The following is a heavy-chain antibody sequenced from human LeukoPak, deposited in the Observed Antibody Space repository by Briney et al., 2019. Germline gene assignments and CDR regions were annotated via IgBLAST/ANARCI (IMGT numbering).Heavy chain of an antibody. V-gene: IGHV3-7*01. CDR3: TGHFR. Sequence: PGGSLRLSCAASGFTFSSYAMSWVRQAPGKGLEWVANIKQDGSEKYYVDSVKGRFTISRDNAKNSLYLQMNSLRAEDTAMYYCTGHFRWGQGTLVTVSS. CDR1: GFTFSSYA. J-gene: IGHJ4*02. CDR2: IKQDGSEK.